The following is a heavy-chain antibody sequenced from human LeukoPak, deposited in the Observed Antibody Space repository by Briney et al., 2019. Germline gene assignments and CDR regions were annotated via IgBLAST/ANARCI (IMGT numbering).Heavy chain of an antibody. CDR1: GFTFSSYA. CDR3: ARRNILGYYYYMDV. J-gene: IGHJ6*03. V-gene: IGHV3-23*01. CDR2: ISGSGGST. Sequence: GGSLRLSCAASGFTFSSYAMSWVRQAPGKGLEWVSAISGSGGSTYYADSVKGRFTISADKSISTAYLQWSSLKASDTAMYYCARRNILGYYYYMDVWGKGTTVTVSS. D-gene: IGHD3-9*01.